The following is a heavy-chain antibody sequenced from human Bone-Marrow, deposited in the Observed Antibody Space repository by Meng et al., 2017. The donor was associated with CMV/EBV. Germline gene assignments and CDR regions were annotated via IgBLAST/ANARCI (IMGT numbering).Heavy chain of an antibody. Sequence: GESLKISCAASGFTFSVFNMNWIRQAPGKGLEWVSSISPTSTYIHYADSVKGRFTISRDNAQNSLYLQMNSLRAGDTAVYYCARVGRAPLRSGIIVVVPAAPSDYWGQGTLVTVSS. V-gene: IGHV3-21*01. D-gene: IGHD2-2*01. J-gene: IGHJ4*02. CDR2: ISPTSTYI. CDR3: ARVGRAPLRSGIIVVVPAAPSDY. CDR1: GFTFSVFN.